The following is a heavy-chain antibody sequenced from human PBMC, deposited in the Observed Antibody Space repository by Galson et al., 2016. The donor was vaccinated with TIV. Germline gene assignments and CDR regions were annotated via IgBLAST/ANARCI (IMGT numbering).Heavy chain of an antibody. V-gene: IGHV3-23*01. CDR1: GFTFSSYA. D-gene: IGHD4-17*01. CDR3: ASGGGYGDVYLDF. J-gene: IGHJ4*02. Sequence: SLRLSCAASGFTFSSYAMSWVRQAPGKGLEWVSAISGSGGSTWYADSVKGRFTISRDNSKNTLFLQMDRLRAEDTAVYYCASGGGYGDVYLDFWGQGSLVTVSS. CDR2: ISGSGGST.